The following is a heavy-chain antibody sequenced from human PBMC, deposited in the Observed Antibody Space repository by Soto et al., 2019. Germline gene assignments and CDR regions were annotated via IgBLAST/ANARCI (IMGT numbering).Heavy chain of an antibody. J-gene: IGHJ1*01. D-gene: IGHD6-19*01. CDR3: AREMAGALDC. Sequence: LETLSLTCTVSGGSVSSGSYYWSWIRQPPGKGLEWIGYISYSGSTNYNPSLKSRVTISVDRSKNQFSLKLSSVTAADTAVYYCAREMAGALDCWGQGTLVTVSS. CDR2: ISYSGST. CDR1: GGSVSSGSYY. V-gene: IGHV4-61*01.